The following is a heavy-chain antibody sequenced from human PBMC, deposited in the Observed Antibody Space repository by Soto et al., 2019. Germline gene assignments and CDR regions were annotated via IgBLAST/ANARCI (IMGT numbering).Heavy chain of an antibody. CDR1: GFTFSNYA. D-gene: IGHD2-2*01. Sequence: PGGSLRLSCAASGFTFSNYAMSWVRQAPGKGLEWVSSISGGGLITYYADSVRGRFTISRDNSKNTLYLQMNSLRAEDTAVYYCAKTEPWGRGGLVPAAPWPYPNWFDPWGQGTLVTVSS. CDR3: AKTEPWGRGGLVPAAPWPYPNWFDP. CDR2: ISGGGLIT. J-gene: IGHJ5*02. V-gene: IGHV3-23*01.